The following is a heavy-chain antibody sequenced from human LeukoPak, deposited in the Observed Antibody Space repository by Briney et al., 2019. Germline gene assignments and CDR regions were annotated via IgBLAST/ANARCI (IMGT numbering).Heavy chain of an antibody. CDR2: ISAYNGNT. V-gene: IGHV1-18*01. CDR3: ARDFYDFLTGYYIGY. Sequence: GASVKVSCKASGYTFTSYGINWARQAPGQGLEWMGWISAYNGNTQYAQKLQDRVTMTTDTSTSTAYMELRSLRSDDTAVYYCARDFYDFLTGYYIGYWGQGTLVTVSS. D-gene: IGHD3/OR15-3a*01. CDR1: GYTFTSYG. J-gene: IGHJ4*02.